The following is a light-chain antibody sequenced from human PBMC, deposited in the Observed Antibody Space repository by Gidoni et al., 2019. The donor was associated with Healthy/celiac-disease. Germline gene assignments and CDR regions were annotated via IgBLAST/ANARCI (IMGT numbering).Light chain of an antibody. CDR2: AAS. CDR1: QGISSY. CDR3: QQYYSYPIT. Sequence: AIRMTHSPSSFSASTGDSVTITCRASQGISSYLAWYQQKPGKAPKLRIYAASTLQSGVPSRFTGSGSGTDFTLTISCLQSEDFATYYCQQYYSYPITFGQGTRLEIK. J-gene: IGKJ5*01. V-gene: IGKV1-8*01.